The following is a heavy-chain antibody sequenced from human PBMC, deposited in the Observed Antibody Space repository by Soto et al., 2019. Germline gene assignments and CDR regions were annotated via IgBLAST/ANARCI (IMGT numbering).Heavy chain of an antibody. D-gene: IGHD5-12*01. CDR1: GGTFSSYA. J-gene: IGHJ6*02. V-gene: IGHV1-69*01. Sequence: QVQLVQSGAEVKKPGSSVKVSCKASGGTFSSYAISWVRQAPGQGLEWMGGIIPIFGTANYAQKFQGRVTITADESTSTAYMELSSLRSEDTDVYYCARGGRVAPIIYYYSYGMDVWGQGTTVTVSS. CDR3: ARGGRVAPIIYYYSYGMDV. CDR2: IIPIFGTA.